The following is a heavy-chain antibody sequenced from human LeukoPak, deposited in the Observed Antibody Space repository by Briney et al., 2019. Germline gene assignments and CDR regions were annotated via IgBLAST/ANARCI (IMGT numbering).Heavy chain of an antibody. CDR2: IYHSGST. J-gene: IGHJ4*02. V-gene: IGHV4-38-2*01. CDR1: GYSISSGYY. Sequence: SETLSLTCAVSGYSISSGYYWGWIRQPPGKGLEWIGSIYHSGSTYYNPSLKSRVTISVDTSKNQFSLKLSSVTAADTAVYYCAGNWNDVVVDWGQGTLVTVSS. CDR3: AGNWNDVVVD. D-gene: IGHD1-1*01.